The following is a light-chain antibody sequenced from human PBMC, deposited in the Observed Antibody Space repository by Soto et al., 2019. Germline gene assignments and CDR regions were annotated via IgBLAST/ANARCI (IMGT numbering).Light chain of an antibody. J-gene: IGKJ5*01. Sequence: APGQRAALSCRASLHVNCLLGWYHQIAGRVPSLLIYDTSKRATGSAARCSGSGSWTDYTPTISSLDLEDYSVYYCQQHHSWQITFGPGTRLEIK. CDR3: QQHHSWQIT. CDR2: DTS. CDR1: LHVNCL. V-gene: IGKV3D-11*03.